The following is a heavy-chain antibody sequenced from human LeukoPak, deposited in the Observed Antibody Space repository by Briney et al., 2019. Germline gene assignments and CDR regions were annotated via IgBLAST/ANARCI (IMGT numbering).Heavy chain of an antibody. CDR2: IIPILGIA. V-gene: IGHV1-69*04. J-gene: IGHJ4*02. D-gene: IGHD5-12*01. Sequence: GASVKVSCKASGGTFSSYAISWVRQAPGQGLEWMGRIIPILGIANYAQKFQGRVTITADKSTSTAYMELSSLRSEDTAVYYCARDRLARNPFDYWGQGTLVTVSS. CDR1: GGTFSSYA. CDR3: ARDRLARNPFDY.